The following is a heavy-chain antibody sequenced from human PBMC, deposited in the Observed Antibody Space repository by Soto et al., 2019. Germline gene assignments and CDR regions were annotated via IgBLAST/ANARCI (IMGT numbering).Heavy chain of an antibody. CDR1: GGSISSSSYY. D-gene: IGHD3-3*02. J-gene: IGHJ6*02. CDR3: AKGPLIFGVGPSGMDV. CDR2: IYYSGST. V-gene: IGHV4-39*01. Sequence: QLQLQESGPGLVKPSETLSLTCTVSGGSISSSSYYWGWIRQPPGKGLEWIGSIYYSGSTYYNPSLKSRVTISVDTSKNQFSLKLSSVTAADTAVYYCAKGPLIFGVGPSGMDVWGQGTTVTVSS.